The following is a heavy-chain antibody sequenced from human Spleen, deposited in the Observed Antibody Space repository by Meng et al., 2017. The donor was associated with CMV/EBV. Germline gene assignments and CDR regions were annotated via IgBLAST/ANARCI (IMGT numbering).Heavy chain of an antibody. CDR3: AKDRAGGRSYGMDV. D-gene: IGHD1-26*01. V-gene: IGHV3-23*03. J-gene: IGHJ6*02. CDR2: VYSGGIRT. Sequence: GESLKISCAAFGITVSSNEMIWVRQAPGKGLEWVSVVYSGGIRTYYADSVKGRFTISRENPKNTVYLQMNSLRADDTAVYYCAKDRAGGRSYGMDVWGQGTTVTVSS. CDR1: GITVSSNE.